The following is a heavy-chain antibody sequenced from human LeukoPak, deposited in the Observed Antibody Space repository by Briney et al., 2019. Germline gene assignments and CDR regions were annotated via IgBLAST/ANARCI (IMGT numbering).Heavy chain of an antibody. J-gene: IGHJ5*02. Sequence: ASVKVSCEASGYTFTSYGISWVRQAPGQGLEWMGWISAYNGNTNYAQKLQGRVTMTTDTSTSTAYMELRSLRPDDTAVYYCARIVVVPAAMQSWFDPWGQGTLVTVSS. CDR2: ISAYNGNT. CDR1: GYTFTSYG. V-gene: IGHV1-18*01. CDR3: ARIVVVPAAMQSWFDP. D-gene: IGHD2-2*01.